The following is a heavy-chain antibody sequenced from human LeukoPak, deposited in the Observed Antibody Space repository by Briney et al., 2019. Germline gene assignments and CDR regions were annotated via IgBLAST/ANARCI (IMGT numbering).Heavy chain of an antibody. CDR2: INSDGSST. J-gene: IGHJ4*02. D-gene: IGHD4-17*01. V-gene: IGHV3-74*01. CDR1: GFTFSSYW. Sequence: GGSLRPSCAASGFTFSSYWMHWVRQAPGKGLVWVSRINSDGSSTSYADSVKGRFTISRDNAKNTLYLQMNSLRAEDTAVYYCARTSHTVTTAYNFDYWGQGTLVTVSS. CDR3: ARTSHTVTTAYNFDY.